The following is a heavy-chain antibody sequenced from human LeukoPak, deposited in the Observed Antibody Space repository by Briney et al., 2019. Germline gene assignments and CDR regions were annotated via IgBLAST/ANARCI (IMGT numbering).Heavy chain of an antibody. D-gene: IGHD1-20*01. Sequence: ASVKVSCKASGYTFTSYAMNWVRQAPGQGLEWMGWINPNSGGTNYAQKFQGRVTMTRDTSISTAYMELSRLRSDDTAVYYCARKRGRITGNPFDYWGQGTLVTVSS. CDR1: GYTFTSYA. CDR2: INPNSGGT. V-gene: IGHV1-2*02. J-gene: IGHJ4*02. CDR3: ARKRGRITGNPFDY.